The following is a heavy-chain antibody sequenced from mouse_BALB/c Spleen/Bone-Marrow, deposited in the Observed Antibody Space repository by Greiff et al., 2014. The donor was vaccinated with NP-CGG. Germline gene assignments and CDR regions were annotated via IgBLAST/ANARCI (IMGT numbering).Heavy chain of an antibody. D-gene: IGHD1-1*01. V-gene: IGHV1-80*01. CDR1: GYAFSSYW. CDR3: ARPGYGSNYDY. CDR2: IYPGDGDT. Sequence: QVQLKQSGAELVRPGSSVKISCKASGYAFSSYWMIWVKQRPGQGLEWIGQIYPGDGDTNYNGKFKGKATLTVDKSSSTAYMQLSSLTSEDSAVYFCARPGYGSNYDYWGQGTTLTVSS. J-gene: IGHJ2*01.